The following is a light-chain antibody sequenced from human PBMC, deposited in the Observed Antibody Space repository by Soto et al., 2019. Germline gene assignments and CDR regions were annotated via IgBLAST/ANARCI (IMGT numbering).Light chain of an antibody. Sequence: QSALTQPASVSGSPGQSITISCTGTSSDIGGYNYVSWYQQHPGKAPKLMIYDVSNRPSGVSNRFSGSKSGSTASLTISGLQAEDEADYYCSSHTSSSTRVFGTGTKLTVL. V-gene: IGLV2-14*01. CDR1: SSDIGGYNY. CDR3: SSHTSSSTRV. CDR2: DVS. J-gene: IGLJ1*01.